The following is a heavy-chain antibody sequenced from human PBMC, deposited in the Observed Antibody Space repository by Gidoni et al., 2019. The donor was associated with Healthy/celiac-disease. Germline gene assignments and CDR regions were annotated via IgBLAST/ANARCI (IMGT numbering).Heavy chain of an antibody. CDR1: GGSISSSSYY. J-gene: IGHJ4*02. V-gene: IGHV4-39*01. CDR2: IYYSGST. D-gene: IGHD3-10*01. CDR3: AGGIMVRGSSDY. Sequence: QLQLQESGPGLVKPSETLSLTCTVSGGSISSSSYYWGWIRQPPGKGLEWSGSIYYSGSTYYNPSLKSRVTISVDTSKNQFSLKLSSVTAADTAVYYCAGGIMVRGSSDYWGQGTLVTVSS.